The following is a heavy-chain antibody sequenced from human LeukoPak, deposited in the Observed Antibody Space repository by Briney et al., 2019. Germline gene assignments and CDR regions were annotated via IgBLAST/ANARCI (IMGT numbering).Heavy chain of an antibody. CDR1: GFTFSSYS. CDR3: ARDLGYSSSSGVDY. D-gene: IGHD6-6*01. CDR2: ISSSSSYI. Sequence: GGSLRLSCAASGFTFSSYSMNWVRQAPGKGLEWVSSISSSSSYIYYADSVKGRFTVSRDNAKNSLYLQMNSLRAEDTAVYYCARDLGYSSSSGVDYWGQGTQVTVSS. J-gene: IGHJ4*02. V-gene: IGHV3-21*01.